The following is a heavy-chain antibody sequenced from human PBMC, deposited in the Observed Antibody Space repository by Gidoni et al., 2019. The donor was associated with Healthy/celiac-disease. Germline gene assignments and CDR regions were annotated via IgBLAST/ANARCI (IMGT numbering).Heavy chain of an antibody. J-gene: IGHJ3*02. CDR3: AKDHRWNALGGAFDI. CDR2: ISYDGSNK. D-gene: IGHD1-1*01. CDR1: GFTFRRYG. Sequence: QVQLVESGGGVVQPGRSLRLSCAASGFTFRRYGMHWVRQAPGKGLEWVAVISYDGSNKYYADSVKGRFTISRDNSKNTLYLQMNSLRAEDTAVYYCAKDHRWNALGGAFDIWGQGTMVTVSS. V-gene: IGHV3-30*18.